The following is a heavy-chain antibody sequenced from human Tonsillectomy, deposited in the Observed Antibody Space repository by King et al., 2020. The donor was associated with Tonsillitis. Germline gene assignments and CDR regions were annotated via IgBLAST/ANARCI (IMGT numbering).Heavy chain of an antibody. CDR2: ISYDGSNK. Sequence: GMHWVRQAPGKGLEWVAVISYDGSNKYYADSVKGRFTISRDNSKNTLYLQMTSLIAEDTAVYYCAKNIDAAVTTPNYYTYNGMEVWGQGTTVTVSS. D-gene: IGHD6-13*01. J-gene: IGHJ6*02. CDR1: G. V-gene: IGHV3-30*18. CDR3: AKNIDAAVTTPNYYTYNGMEV.